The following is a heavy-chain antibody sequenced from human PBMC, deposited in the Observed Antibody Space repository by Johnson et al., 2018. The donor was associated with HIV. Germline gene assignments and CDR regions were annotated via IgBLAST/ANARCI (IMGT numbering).Heavy chain of an antibody. D-gene: IGHD3-10*01. CDR2: ISYDGSNK. CDR3: AATMVRGVIQSRAFDI. V-gene: IGHV3-30-3*02. CDR1: GFTFSSYD. J-gene: IGHJ3*02. Sequence: QVQLVESGGGVVQPGRSLRLSCAASGFTFSSYDMHWVRQAPGKGLEWVAVISYDGSNKYYADSVKGRVTISRDNSKNTLYLQMNSLRAEDTAIYYCAATMVRGVIQSRAFDIWGQGTMVTVSS.